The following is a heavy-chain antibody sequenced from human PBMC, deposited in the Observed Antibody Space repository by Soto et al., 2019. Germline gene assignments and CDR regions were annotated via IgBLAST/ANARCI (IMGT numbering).Heavy chain of an antibody. Sequence: EVQLLESGGGLVQPGGSLRLSCAASGFTFSSYAMRWVRQDPVKGLEWVSAISGSGDSTYYADSVKGRFTISRDNSKNTLYLQMNSLRAEDTAVYYCARRGSGSYYDYWGQGNLVTVSS. CDR3: ARRGSGSYYDY. V-gene: IGHV3-23*01. CDR2: ISGSGDST. D-gene: IGHD1-26*01. CDR1: GFTFSSYA. J-gene: IGHJ4*02.